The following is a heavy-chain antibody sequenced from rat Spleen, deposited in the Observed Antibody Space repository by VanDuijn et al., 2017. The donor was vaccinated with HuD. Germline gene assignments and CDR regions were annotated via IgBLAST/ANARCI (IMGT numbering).Heavy chain of an antibody. D-gene: IGHD4-6*01. Sequence: EVQLQESGPGLVKPSQSLSLTCSVTGYSITSDYWGWIRKFPGNKMEWMGYIRYSGDTSYNPSLKSRISIARDTSKNQFFLQLNSVTTEDTATYYCARWGGIFYFDYWGQGVMVTISS. J-gene: IGHJ2*01. CDR3: ARWGGIFYFDY. V-gene: IGHV3-1*01. CDR1: GYSITSDY. CDR2: IRYSGDT.